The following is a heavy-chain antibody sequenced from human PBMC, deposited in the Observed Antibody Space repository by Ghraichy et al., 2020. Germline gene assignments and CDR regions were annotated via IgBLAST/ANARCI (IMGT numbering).Heavy chain of an antibody. CDR1: GFSFSNSW. J-gene: IGHJ4*02. D-gene: IGHD6-19*01. CDR3: ARNAGWGFDC. CDR2: IKYDGSQK. Sequence: GGSLRLSCAASGFSFSNSWMGWVRQSPGKGLEWVASIKYDGSQKYYVDSVKGRFTISRDNAKNSLYLQMNSLGAEDTAVYYCARNAGWGFDCRGQGTLVTVSS. V-gene: IGHV3-7*03.